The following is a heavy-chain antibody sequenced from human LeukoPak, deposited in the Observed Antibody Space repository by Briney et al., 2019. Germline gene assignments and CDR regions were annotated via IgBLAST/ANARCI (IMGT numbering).Heavy chain of an antibody. D-gene: IGHD3-16*01. Sequence: PGGSLRLSCAASGFTFSTYSMTWVRQAPGKGLEWVSSISISNTYINYADSVKGRFTVPRDNAKNSLYLQMNSLRAEDTAVYYCASMRGGYEGYFDYWGQGTLVTVSS. V-gene: IGHV3-21*01. CDR3: ASMRGGYEGYFDY. CDR1: GFTFSTYS. CDR2: ISISNTYI. J-gene: IGHJ4*02.